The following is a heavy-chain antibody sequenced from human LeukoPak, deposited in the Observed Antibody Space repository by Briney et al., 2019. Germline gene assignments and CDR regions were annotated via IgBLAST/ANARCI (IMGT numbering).Heavy chain of an antibody. Sequence: GGSLRLSCAASGFTFSSNGMNWVRQAPGKGLEWVSYISATGGTIYYADSVKGRFTISRDNAKNSLYLQMNSLRAEDTAVYYCARDSGIAAPSFDYWGQGTLVTVSS. D-gene: IGHD6-6*01. CDR3: ARDSGIAAPSFDY. V-gene: IGHV3-48*04. CDR1: GFTFSSNG. J-gene: IGHJ4*02. CDR2: ISATGGTI.